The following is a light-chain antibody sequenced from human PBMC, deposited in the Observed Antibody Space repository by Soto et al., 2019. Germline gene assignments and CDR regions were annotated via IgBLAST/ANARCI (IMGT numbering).Light chain of an antibody. CDR2: KNT. J-gene: IGLJ2*01. Sequence: QSVLTQPPSVSGAPGQRVTISCTGSSSNIGADFDVHWYQHLPGTAPKLLIYKNTQRPSGVPDRFSGSKSGTSASLAISGLQSEDEADYHCATWDDSLNGPVFGGGTQLTVL. CDR3: ATWDDSLNGPV. CDR1: SSNIGADFD. V-gene: IGLV1-40*01.